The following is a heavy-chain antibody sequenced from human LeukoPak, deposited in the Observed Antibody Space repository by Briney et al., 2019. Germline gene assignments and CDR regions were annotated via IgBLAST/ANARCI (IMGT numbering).Heavy chain of an antibody. CDR1: AGTFSSYP. V-gene: IGHV1-69*01. D-gene: IGHD1-1*01. CDR2: IIPLFVTP. CDR3: ARGNNPPYNTYYFMDV. Sequence: SVKVSCKASAGTFSSYPISWVRQAPGQGLEWMGGIIPLFVTPKYAQNFQGRVTITADESTNTAYMELSSLRSDDTAVYYCARGNNPPYNTYYFMDVWGKGTTVTVSS. J-gene: IGHJ6*03.